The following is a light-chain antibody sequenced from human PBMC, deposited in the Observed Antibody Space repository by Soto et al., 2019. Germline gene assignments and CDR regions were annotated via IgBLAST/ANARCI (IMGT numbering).Light chain of an antibody. J-gene: IGKJ1*01. CDR1: QSVSDNQ. CDR3: QQYDSSPT. Sequence: IVLTQSPGTLSLSPGGRASLSCRASQSVSDNQLAWYQQKTGQAPRLLIHGASSRAAGILDRFSGSGSGTDFNLTISRLEPEDFAVYYCQQYDSSPTFGQGTKVDIK. CDR2: GAS. V-gene: IGKV3-20*01.